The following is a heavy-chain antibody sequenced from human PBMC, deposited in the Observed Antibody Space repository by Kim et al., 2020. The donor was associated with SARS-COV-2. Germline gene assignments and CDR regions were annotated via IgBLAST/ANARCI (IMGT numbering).Heavy chain of an antibody. Sequence: GGSLRLSCAVSGFTFNNAWMSWARQAPGKGLEWVGHIQSKSVGGTTSYAAPVKGRFTLSRDDSQNTVYLQMNSLETEDTAVYYCVGSFLVYWGQGTLVTVSS. J-gene: IGHJ4*02. CDR2: IQSKSVGGTT. V-gene: IGHV3-15*01. CDR3: VGSFLVY. CDR1: GFTFNNAW. D-gene: IGHD1-26*01.